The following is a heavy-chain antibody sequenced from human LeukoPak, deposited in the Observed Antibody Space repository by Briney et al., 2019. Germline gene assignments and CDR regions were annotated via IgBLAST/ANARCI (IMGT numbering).Heavy chain of an antibody. CDR1: GYTFTCYY. CDR3: ARESIAVAGKRLGMDV. J-gene: IGHJ6*02. CDR2: INPNSGGT. D-gene: IGHD6-19*01. Sequence: ASVKVSCKASGYTFTCYYMHWVRQAPGQGLEWMGWINPNSGGTNYAQKFQGRVTMTRDTSISTAYMELSRLRSDDTAVYYCARESIAVAGKRLGMDVWGQGTTVTVSS. V-gene: IGHV1-2*02.